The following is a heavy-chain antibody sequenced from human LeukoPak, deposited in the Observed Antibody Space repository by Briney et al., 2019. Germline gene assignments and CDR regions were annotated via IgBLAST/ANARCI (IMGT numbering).Heavy chain of an antibody. CDR1: GFPFSSYW. V-gene: IGHV3-74*03. Sequence: GGSLRLSCEPSGFPFSSYWMLWVRQAPGKGLVWVSRISGDGTIRTYADFVRGRFTISRDNTKNILYLQMNSLRVEDTAIYFCSRSQFDYWGQGVLVTVSS. CDR2: ISGDGTIR. J-gene: IGHJ4*02. CDR3: SRSQFDY.